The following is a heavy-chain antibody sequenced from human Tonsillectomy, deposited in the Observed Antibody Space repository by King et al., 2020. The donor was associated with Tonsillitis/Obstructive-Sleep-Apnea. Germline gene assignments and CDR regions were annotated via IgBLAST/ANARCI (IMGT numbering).Heavy chain of an antibody. J-gene: IGHJ4*02. CDR2: SYHSGST. V-gene: IGHV4-4*02. CDR3: ARGGYSYGRY. Sequence: HVQLQESGPGLVKPSGTLSLTCAVSGGPLSSSNWWSWVRQPSGKGLEWIGESYHSGSTNYNPSLKSRVTISVYKSKNQFSLKLSSVTAADTAVHYCARGGYSYGRYWGQGTLVTVSS. CDR1: GGPLSSSNW. D-gene: IGHD5-18*01.